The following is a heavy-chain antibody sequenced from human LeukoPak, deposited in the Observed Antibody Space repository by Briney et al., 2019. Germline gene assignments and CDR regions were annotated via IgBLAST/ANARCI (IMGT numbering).Heavy chain of an antibody. J-gene: IGHJ4*02. CDR3: ARAYDYDILTGYYTRGDNFDY. D-gene: IGHD3-9*01. CDR1: GFTFSSYW. CDR2: INSDGSST. Sequence: GGSLRLSCAASGFTFSSYWMHWVRQAPEKGLVWVSRINSDGSSTSYADSVKGRFTISRDNAKNTLYLQTNSLRAEDTAVYYCARAYDYDILTGYYTRGDNFDYWGQGTLVTVSS. V-gene: IGHV3-74*01.